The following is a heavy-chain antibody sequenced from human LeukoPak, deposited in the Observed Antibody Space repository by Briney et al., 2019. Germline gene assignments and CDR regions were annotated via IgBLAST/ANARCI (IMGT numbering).Heavy chain of an antibody. V-gene: IGHV4-59*01. D-gene: IGHD5-18*01. CDR2: IFYTGRT. Sequence: SGTLSLTCTVSGGSISSFFLSWIRQPPGEGLEWIGHIFYTGRTTYSPSLKSRVTISIDTSKNQFSLKMSSVTAADTAVYYCARVYSYGEIWFDPWGHGTLVTVSS. CDR3: ARVYSYGEIWFDP. J-gene: IGHJ5*02. CDR1: GGSISSFF.